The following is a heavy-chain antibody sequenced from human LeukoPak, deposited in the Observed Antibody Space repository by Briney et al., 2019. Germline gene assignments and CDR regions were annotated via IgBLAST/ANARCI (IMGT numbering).Heavy chain of an antibody. D-gene: IGHD6-6*01. CDR1: GVSISSYY. V-gene: IGHV4-59*01. J-gene: IGHJ4*02. CDR3: ARMGKSSSSLTPDYFDY. Sequence: PSETLSLTCTVSGVSISSYYLSWVRQPPGKGLEWVSYIYYSGSTNYNASLKSRVTISVDTSKNQFSLKLSSVTAADAAVYYCARMGKSSSSLTPDYFDYWGQGTLVTVSS. CDR2: IYYSGST.